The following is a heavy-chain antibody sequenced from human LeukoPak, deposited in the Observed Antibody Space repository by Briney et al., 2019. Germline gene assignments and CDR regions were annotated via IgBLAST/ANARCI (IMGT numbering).Heavy chain of an antibody. CDR3: ARGLYYDFWSGYGS. D-gene: IGHD3-3*01. CDR1: GYTFTSYD. CDR2: MNPNSGNT. Sequence: ASVKVSCKASGYTFTSYDINWVRQATGQGLEWMGWMNPNSGNTGYAQKFQGRVTMTRNTSISTAYMELSSLRSEDTAVYYCARGLYYDFWSGYGSWGQGTLVTVSS. J-gene: IGHJ4*02. V-gene: IGHV1-8*01.